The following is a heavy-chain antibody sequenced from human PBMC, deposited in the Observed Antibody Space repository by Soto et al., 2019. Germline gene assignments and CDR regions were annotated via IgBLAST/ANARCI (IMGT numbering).Heavy chain of an antibody. CDR2: IYTSGST. Sequence: SETLSLTCTVSVGSISSYYWSWIRQPAGKGLEWIGRIYTSGSTNYNPSLKSRVTMSVDTSKNQFSLKLSSVTAADTAVYYCAGGTFWSGYPYYYYGMDVWGQGTTVTVSS. V-gene: IGHV4-4*07. CDR3: AGGTFWSGYPYYYYGMDV. J-gene: IGHJ6*02. CDR1: VGSISSYY. D-gene: IGHD3-3*01.